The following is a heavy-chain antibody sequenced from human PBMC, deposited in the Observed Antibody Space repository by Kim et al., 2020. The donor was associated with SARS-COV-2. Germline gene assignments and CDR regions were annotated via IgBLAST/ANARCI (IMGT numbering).Heavy chain of an antibody. D-gene: IGHD3-22*01. J-gene: IGHJ6*02. CDR1: GGTFSSYA. CDR2: IIPIFGTA. V-gene: IGHV1-69*13. Sequence: SVKVSCKASGGTFSSYAISWVRQAPGQGLEWMGGIIPIFGTANYAQKFQGRVTITADESTSTAYMELSSLRSEDTAVYYCARALSSGSFTYGMDVWGQGTTVTVSS. CDR3: ARALSSGSFTYGMDV.